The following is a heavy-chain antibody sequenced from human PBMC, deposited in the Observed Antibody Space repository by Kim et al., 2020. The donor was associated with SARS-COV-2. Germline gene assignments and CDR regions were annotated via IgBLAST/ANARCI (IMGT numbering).Heavy chain of an antibody. CDR2: INSDGTTT. J-gene: IGHJ3*01. CDR1: GFTFSSYW. V-gene: IGHV3-74*01. CDR3: TREERITVVYPGSVDL. Sequence: GGSLRLSCAASGFTFSSYWMHWVRQAPGKGLVWVSRINSDGTTTTYADSVKGRFTISRDNAKSTLYLQMNSLSAEDTAVYYCTREERITVVYPGSVDLWGRGTMVTVVS. D-gene: IGHD2-2*01.